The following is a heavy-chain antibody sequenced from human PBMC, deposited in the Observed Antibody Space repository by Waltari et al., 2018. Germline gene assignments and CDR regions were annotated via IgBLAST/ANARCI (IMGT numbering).Heavy chain of an antibody. Sequence: EVQLVESGGGLVQPGGSLSLSCEASGFTFSNYWLAWVRQAPGKGLVWVSRRNSEGSTTNYAGSVRGRFTISRDNAKNTLHLQMNSLRAEDTAVYYCARDPNRKFDYWGQGTLVTVSS. D-gene: IGHD7-27*01. CDR3: ARDPNRKFDY. CDR1: GFTFSNYW. CDR2: RNSEGSTT. V-gene: IGHV3-74*01. J-gene: IGHJ4*02.